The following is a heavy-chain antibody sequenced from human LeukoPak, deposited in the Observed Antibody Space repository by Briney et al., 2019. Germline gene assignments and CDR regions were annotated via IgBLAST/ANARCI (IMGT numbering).Heavy chain of an antibody. CDR3: ATLSGNYFNLDS. CDR1: GGSINNYF. V-gene: IGHV4-59*08. J-gene: IGHJ4*02. D-gene: IGHD1-26*01. Sequence: SETLSLTCTVSGGSINNYFWTWIRQPPGKGLGWIGSISDRGTTNYNPSLKNRVSISVDTSKNQFSLDVSSVTAADTAVYYCATLSGNYFNLDSWGQGTLVTFSS. CDR2: ISDRGTT.